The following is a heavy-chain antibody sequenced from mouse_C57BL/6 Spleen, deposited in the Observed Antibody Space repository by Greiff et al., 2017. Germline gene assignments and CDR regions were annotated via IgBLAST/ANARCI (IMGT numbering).Heavy chain of an antibody. CDR1: GYTFTSYW. CDR2: IDPSDSYT. V-gene: IGHV1-69*01. J-gene: IGHJ2*01. D-gene: IGHD2-4*01. Sequence: VQLQQPGAELVMPGASVKLSCKASGYTFTSYWMHWVKQGPGQGLEWIGEIDPSDSYTNYNQKFKGKSTLTVDKSSSTAYMQLSSLTSADSAVYYCARSDYDYPYYFDYWGQGTTLTVSS. CDR3: ARSDYDYPYYFDY.